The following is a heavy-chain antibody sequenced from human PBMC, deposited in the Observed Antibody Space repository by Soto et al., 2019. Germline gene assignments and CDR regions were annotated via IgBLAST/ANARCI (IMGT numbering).Heavy chain of an antibody. CDR3: ARCRDAFGFDS. CDR1: GGSIRSGGYY. J-gene: IGHJ4*02. V-gene: IGHV4-31*03. D-gene: IGHD2-15*01. Sequence: QAQLQESGPGLVKPSDILSLTCNVSGGSIRSGGYYWGWIRQAPGKGLEWIGYIHYRGRTSYNPSLESRVSISLDTSGHQFSLTLTSVTAADTAVYYCARCRDAFGFDSWGQGTLVTVSS. CDR2: IHYRGRT.